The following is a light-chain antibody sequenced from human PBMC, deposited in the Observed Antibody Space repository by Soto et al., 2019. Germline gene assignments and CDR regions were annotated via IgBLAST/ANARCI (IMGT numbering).Light chain of an antibody. J-gene: IGKJ1*01. Sequence: DIQMTQSPSTLSASVGDRVTITCRASQSISTWLAWYQQKPGKAPILLIYKASNLESGVPSRFSGSGSGTEFTLTISSLQPDDFAAYYCQQYNSYPWTFGQGTKVKIK. CDR1: QSISTW. CDR2: KAS. CDR3: QQYNSYPWT. V-gene: IGKV1-5*03.